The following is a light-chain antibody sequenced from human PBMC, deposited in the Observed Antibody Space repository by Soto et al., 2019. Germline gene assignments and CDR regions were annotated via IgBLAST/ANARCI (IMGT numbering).Light chain of an antibody. J-gene: IGKJ2*01. CDR3: QQYGSSPRVYT. CDR1: QSVSSSY. Sequence: EIVSTQSPGTLSLCPGERATLSCRASQSVSSSYLAWYHQKPGQGPRLLIYGASSRAYGTPDRFSGSGSGTDFTLTISRLEPEDFAVYYCQQYGSSPRVYTFGQGTKLEIK. V-gene: IGKV3-20*01. CDR2: GAS.